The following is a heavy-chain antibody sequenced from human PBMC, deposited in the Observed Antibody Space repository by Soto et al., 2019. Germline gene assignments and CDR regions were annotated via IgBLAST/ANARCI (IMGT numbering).Heavy chain of an antibody. J-gene: IGHJ4*02. CDR3: ARGPSSSITIFGVVNDY. Sequence: SETLSLTCAVYGGSFSGYYWSWIRQPPGKGLEWIGEINHSGSTNYNPSLKSRVTISVDTSKNQFSLKLSSVTAADTAVYYCARGPSSSITIFGVVNDYWGQGTLVTVSS. D-gene: IGHD3-3*01. CDR2: INHSGST. V-gene: IGHV4-34*01. CDR1: GGSFSGYY.